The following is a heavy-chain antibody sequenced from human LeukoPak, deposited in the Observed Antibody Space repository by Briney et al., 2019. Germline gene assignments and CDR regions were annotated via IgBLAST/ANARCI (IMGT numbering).Heavy chain of an antibody. CDR3: ATMVRGDSYYYMDV. D-gene: IGHD3-10*01. Sequence: GGSLRLSCAASGFTFSSHWMHWVRQAPGKGLVWVSRIYPDGTTTAYVDPVKGQLTISRDNAKSTLSLQMNSLRAEDTAVYYCATMVRGDSYYYMDVWGKGTTVTVYS. CDR1: GFTFSSHW. CDR2: IYPDGTTT. V-gene: IGHV3-74*01. J-gene: IGHJ6*03.